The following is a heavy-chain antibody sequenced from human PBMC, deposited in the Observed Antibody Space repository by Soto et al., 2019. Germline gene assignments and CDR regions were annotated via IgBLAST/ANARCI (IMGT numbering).Heavy chain of an antibody. J-gene: IGHJ5*02. V-gene: IGHV1-18*03. CDR3: ARVLRGVFNWFGP. CDR2: IATYNSNR. D-gene: IGHD3-10*01. Sequence: VASVKVSCKTSGDTFTNFCLSWVRQAAGQGLECMGQIATYNSNRNYAQKFRGRLTLTTDTSTSSAYMELKTLGYDDMAVYYCARVLRGVFNWFGPWGHGTLVTV. CDR1: GDTFTNFC.